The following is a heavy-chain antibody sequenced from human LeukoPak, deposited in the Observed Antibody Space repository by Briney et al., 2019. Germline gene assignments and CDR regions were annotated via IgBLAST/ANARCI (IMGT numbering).Heavy chain of an antibody. CDR2: IPYDGSNK. D-gene: IGHD2-21*02. V-gene: IGHV3-30*02. CDR1: GFTFSTYG. CDR3: AKDIYCGGDCYIRAGDS. J-gene: IGHJ4*02. Sequence: GGSLRLSCAASGFTFSTYGMHWVRQAPGKGLEWVAFIPYDGSNKYYADSVKGRFTISRDNSQNTLYLQMNSLRAEDTAIYYCAKDIYCGGDCYIRAGDSWGQGTLVTVSS.